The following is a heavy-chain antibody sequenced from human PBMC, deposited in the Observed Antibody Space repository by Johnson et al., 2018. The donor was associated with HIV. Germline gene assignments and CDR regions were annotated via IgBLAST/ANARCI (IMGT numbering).Heavy chain of an antibody. CDR2: ISSSGNTI. CDR3: AKGDYYDSSGYYFAAVSPFDI. V-gene: IGHV3-11*01. CDR1: GFTFSDYY. D-gene: IGHD3-22*01. Sequence: QVQLVESGGGLVKPGGSLRLPCAASGFTFSDYYMSWIRQAPGKGLEWVSYISSSGNTIYYADSVKGRFTISRDNAKNSLYLQMNSLRAEDTALYYCAKGDYYDSSGYYFAAVSPFDIWGQGTMVTVSS. J-gene: IGHJ3*02.